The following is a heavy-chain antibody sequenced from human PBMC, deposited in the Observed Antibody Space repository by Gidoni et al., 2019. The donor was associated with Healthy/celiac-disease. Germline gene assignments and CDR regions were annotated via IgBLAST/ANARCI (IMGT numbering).Heavy chain of an antibody. J-gene: IGHJ4*02. CDR2: MKPNRGNT. CDR3: ARGRDSLYYNDSSGYYYV. CDR1: GYTFNSYD. D-gene: IGHD3-22*01. V-gene: IGHV1-8*01. Sequence: QVQLVQSGVEVKKPGASVKVPCKVSGYTFNSYDINWVRQATGQGLEWMGWMKPNRGNTGYAQKFQGRVTMTRNTSISTAYMELSSLRSEDTAVYYCARGRDSLYYNDSSGYYYVWVQGTLVTVSS.